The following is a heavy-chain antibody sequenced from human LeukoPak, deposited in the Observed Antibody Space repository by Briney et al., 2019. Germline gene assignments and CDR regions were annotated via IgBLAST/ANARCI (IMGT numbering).Heavy chain of an antibody. CDR2: ISGSGGST. J-gene: IGHJ4*02. D-gene: IGHD3-22*01. Sequence: PGGSLRLSCAASGFTFSSYAMSWVRQAPGKGLEWVSAISGSGGSTYYADSVKGRFTISRDNSKNTLYLQMNSLRAEDTAVYYCAKDHRVRLITMIVVGSDYFDYWGQGTLVTVSS. V-gene: IGHV3-23*01. CDR1: GFTFSSYA. CDR3: AKDHRVRLITMIVVGSDYFDY.